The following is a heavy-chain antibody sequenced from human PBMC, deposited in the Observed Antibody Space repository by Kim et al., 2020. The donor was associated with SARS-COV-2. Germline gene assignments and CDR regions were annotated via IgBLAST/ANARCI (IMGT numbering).Heavy chain of an antibody. Sequence: WYSDYAASVKSRIIINPDTSKNQFSLQLNSVTPEDTAVYYCARDHGGLDVWGQGTTVTVSS. CDR2: WYS. V-gene: IGHV6-1*01. CDR3: ARDHGGLDV. J-gene: IGHJ6*02.